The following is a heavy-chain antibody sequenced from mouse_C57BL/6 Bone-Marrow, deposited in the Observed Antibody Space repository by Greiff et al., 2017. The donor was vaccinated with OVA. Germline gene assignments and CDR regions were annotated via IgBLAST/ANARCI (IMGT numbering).Heavy chain of an antibody. CDR2: INPSNGGT. Sequence: VQLQQPGTELVKPGASVKLSCKASGYTFTSYWMHRVKQRPGQGLEWIGNINPSNGGTNYNEKFKSKATLTVDKSSSTAYMQLSSLTSEDSAVYYCAREAQTAQATKFAYWGQGTLVTVSA. CDR3: AREAQTAQATKFAY. V-gene: IGHV1-53*01. D-gene: IGHD3-2*02. CDR1: GYTFTSYW. J-gene: IGHJ3*01.